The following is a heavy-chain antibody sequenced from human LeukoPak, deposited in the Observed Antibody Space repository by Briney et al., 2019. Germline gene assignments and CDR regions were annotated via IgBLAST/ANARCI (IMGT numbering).Heavy chain of an antibody. CDR1: GFTFSSYG. Sequence: PGGSLRLSCAASGFTFSSYGMHWVRQAPGKGLEWVAVISYDGSNKYYADSVKGRFTISRDNSKNTLYLQMNSLRAEDTAVCYCVLWGDYYDGSGYYSARYFDYWGQGTLVTVSS. V-gene: IGHV3-30*03. CDR2: ISYDGSNK. D-gene: IGHD3-22*01. J-gene: IGHJ4*02. CDR3: VLWGDYYDGSGYYSARYFDY.